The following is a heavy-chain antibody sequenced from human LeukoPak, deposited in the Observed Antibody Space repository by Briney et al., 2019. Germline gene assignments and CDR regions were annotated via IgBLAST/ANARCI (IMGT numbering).Heavy chain of an antibody. CDR2: ISGSGDST. CDR1: GFTFSSYA. Sequence: GGSLRLSCAASGFTFSSYAMSWVRQAPGKGLEWVSAISGSGDSTYYADSVKGRFTIPRDNSKNTLYLQMNSLRAEDTAVYYCAKDRPSGSYYYYWGQGTLVTVSS. D-gene: IGHD1-26*01. V-gene: IGHV3-23*01. J-gene: IGHJ4*02. CDR3: AKDRPSGSYYYY.